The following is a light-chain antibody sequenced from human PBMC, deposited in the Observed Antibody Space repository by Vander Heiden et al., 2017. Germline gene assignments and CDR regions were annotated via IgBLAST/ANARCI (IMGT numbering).Light chain of an antibody. CDR1: SSNIGRNT. V-gene: IGLV1-44*01. CDR3: AVWDDSLNGVL. J-gene: IGLJ2*01. CDR2: NND. Sequence: SVLTQPPPASGTPGQRVTISCSGSSSNIGRNTVAWFQQVPGTAPKLLIYNNDQRPSGVPDRFSASKSGTSASLAISGLQSEDEADYYCAVWDDSLNGVLFGGGTKATAL.